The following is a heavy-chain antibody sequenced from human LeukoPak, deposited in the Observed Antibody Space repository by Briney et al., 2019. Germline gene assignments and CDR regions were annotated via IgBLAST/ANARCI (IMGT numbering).Heavy chain of an antibody. V-gene: IGHV3-21*01. CDR3: ARGSEWSSGVSDY. CDR1: GFTFSSYG. J-gene: IGHJ4*02. D-gene: IGHD3-3*01. CDR2: ISGSSTYI. Sequence: PGGSLRLSCAASGFTFSSYGKNWVRQAPGKGLEWVSSISGSSTYIYYADSVKGRFTISRDNAKNSLYLQMNSLRAEDTAVYYCARGSEWSSGVSDYWGQGTLVTVSS.